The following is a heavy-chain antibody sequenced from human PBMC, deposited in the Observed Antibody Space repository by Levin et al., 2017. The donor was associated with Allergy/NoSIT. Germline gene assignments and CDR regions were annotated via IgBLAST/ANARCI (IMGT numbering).Heavy chain of an antibody. J-gene: IGHJ5*02. D-gene: IGHD6-19*01. V-gene: IGHV1-18*01. CDR3: ARDRSSGWYKFWFDP. CDR2: ISAYNGNT. Sequence: GESLKISCKASGYTFTSYGISWVRQAPGQGLEWMGWISAYNGNTNYAQKLQGRVTMTTDTSTSTAYMELRSLRSDDTAVYYCARDRSSGWYKFWFDPWGQGTLVTVSS. CDR1: GYTFTSYG.